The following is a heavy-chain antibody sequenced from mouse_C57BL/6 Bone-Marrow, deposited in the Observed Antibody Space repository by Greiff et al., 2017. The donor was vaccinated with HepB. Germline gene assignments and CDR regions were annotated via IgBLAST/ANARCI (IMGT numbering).Heavy chain of an antibody. J-gene: IGHJ3*01. CDR3: TTGEYAPWFAY. CDR2: IDPENGDT. CDR1: GFNIKDDY. D-gene: IGHD2-10*02. V-gene: IGHV14-4*01. Sequence: VQLQQSGAELVRPGASVKLSCTASGFNIKDDYMHWVRQRPEQGLEWIGWIDPENGDTEYASKFQGKATITADTSSNTAYLQLSSLTSEDTAVYYCTTGEYAPWFAYWGQGTLVTVSA.